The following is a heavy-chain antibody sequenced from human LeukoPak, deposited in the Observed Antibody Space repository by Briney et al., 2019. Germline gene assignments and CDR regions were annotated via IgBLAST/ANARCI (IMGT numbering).Heavy chain of an antibody. D-gene: IGHD6-19*01. Sequence: ASVKVSCKASGYTFTSYGINWVRQATGQGLEWMGWMNPNSGNTGYAQKFQGRVTMTRNTSISTAYMELSSLRSEDTAVYYCARGLELNFRWWQIAARPYSSSNWGQGTLVTVSS. CDR3: ARGLELNFRWWQIAARPYSSSN. CDR2: MNPNSGNT. J-gene: IGHJ4*02. CDR1: GYTFTSYG. V-gene: IGHV1-8*01.